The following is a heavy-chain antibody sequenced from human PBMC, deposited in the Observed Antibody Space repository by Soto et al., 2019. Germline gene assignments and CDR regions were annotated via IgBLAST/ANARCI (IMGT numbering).Heavy chain of an antibody. D-gene: IGHD6-19*01. Sequence: SETLSLTCTVSGGSISNYYWSWIRQPPGKGLEWIGYFHYIGSTNYNPSLKSRVTIAVDTSKNQFSLKLSSVTTADTAVYYCARSIAMSGFFGMDVWGQGTTVTVSS. V-gene: IGHV4-59*01. CDR3: ARSIAMSGFFGMDV. CDR1: GGSISNYY. J-gene: IGHJ6*02. CDR2: FHYIGST.